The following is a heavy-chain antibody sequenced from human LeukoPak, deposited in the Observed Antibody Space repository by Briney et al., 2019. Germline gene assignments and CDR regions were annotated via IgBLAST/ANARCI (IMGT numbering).Heavy chain of an antibody. CDR1: GFTFTSSA. CDR3: ARNGWRKEYQLLSDDY. Sequence: SVKVSCKASGFTFTSSAVQWVRQARGQRLEWIGWIVVGSGNTNYAQKFQERVTITRDMSTSTAYMELSSLRSDDTAVYYCARNGWRKEYQLLSDDYWGQGTLVTVSS. CDR2: IVVGSGNT. J-gene: IGHJ4*02. V-gene: IGHV1-58*01. D-gene: IGHD2-2*01.